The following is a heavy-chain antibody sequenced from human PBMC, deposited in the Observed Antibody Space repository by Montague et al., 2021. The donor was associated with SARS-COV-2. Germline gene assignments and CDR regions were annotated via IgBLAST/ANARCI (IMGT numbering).Heavy chain of an antibody. CDR1: GGSISSSNYY. CDR3: ARRGRKLLPVATTIGGFDI. V-gene: IGHV4-39*02. J-gene: IGHJ3*02. Sequence: SETLSLTCTLSGGSISSSNYYWDWIRQPPGKGLEWIGSIYDSGSTYYXPSLKGRVTISVDTSKNHFSLKLSSVTAADTAVYYCARRGRKLLPVATTIGGFDIWGQGTMVTVSS. D-gene: IGHD5-12*01. CDR2: IYDSGST.